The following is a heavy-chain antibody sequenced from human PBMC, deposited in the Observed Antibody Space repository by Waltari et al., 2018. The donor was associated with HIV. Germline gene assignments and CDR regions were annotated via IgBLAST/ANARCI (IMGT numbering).Heavy chain of an antibody. CDR3: ARLGYCSSTSCYYYYYYGMDV. CDR2: MNPNSGNT. J-gene: IGHJ6*02. V-gene: IGHV1-8*01. Sequence: QVQLVQSGAEVKKPGASVKVSCKASGYTFTSYDHNWVRQATGQGLEWMGWMNPNSGNTGYAQKFQGRVTMTRNTSISTAYMELSSLRSEDTAVYYCARLGYCSSTSCYYYYYYGMDVWGQGTTVTVSS. CDR1: GYTFTSYD. D-gene: IGHD2-2*01.